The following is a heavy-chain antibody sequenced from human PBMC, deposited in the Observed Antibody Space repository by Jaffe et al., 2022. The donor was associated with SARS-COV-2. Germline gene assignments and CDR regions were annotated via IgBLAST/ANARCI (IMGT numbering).Heavy chain of an antibody. J-gene: IGHJ6*02. CDR1: GGSISSSSYY. CDR2: IYYSGST. D-gene: IGHD6-13*01. CDR3: ARHQTSSSWHGYYYYYGMDV. V-gene: IGHV4-39*01. Sequence: QLQLQESGPGLVKPSETLSLTCTVSGGSISSSSYYWGWIRQPPGKGLEWIGSIYYSGSTYYNPSLKSRVTISVDTSKNQFSLKLSSVTAADTAVYYCARHQTSSSWHGYYYYYGMDVWGQGTTVTVSS.